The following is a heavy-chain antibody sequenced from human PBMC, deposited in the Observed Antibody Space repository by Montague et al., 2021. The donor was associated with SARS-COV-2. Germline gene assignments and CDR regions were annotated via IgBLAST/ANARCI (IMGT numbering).Heavy chain of an antibody. Sequence: SETLSLTCTVSGGSITGYYWSWLRRSPGKGLEWIAYIYDCGAVNYNPSXXSRVTISTDTSKNQLSLKVNSVTAADTAVYYCVRDHPYGGPRGAYDIWGQGTVVTVPS. D-gene: IGHD4-23*01. CDR2: IYDCGAV. V-gene: IGHV4-59*01. CDR3: VRDHPYGGPRGAYDI. J-gene: IGHJ3*02. CDR1: GGSITGYY.